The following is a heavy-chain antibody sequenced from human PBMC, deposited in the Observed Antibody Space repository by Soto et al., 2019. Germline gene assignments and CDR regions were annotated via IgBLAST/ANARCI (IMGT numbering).Heavy chain of an antibody. D-gene: IGHD5-18*01. Sequence: QVQLQESGPGLVKPSETLSLTCTVSGGSINGYYWTLLRQSPTNGLEWIGYFHFSGSTKYNPSLESRLTISADTSKNQISLTLSSVTAADTAVYYCARASGYSYGYDDFFDNWGQGTLANVSS. CDR3: ARASGYSYGYDDFFDN. CDR1: GGSINGYY. V-gene: IGHV4-59*01. J-gene: IGHJ4*01. CDR2: FHFSGST.